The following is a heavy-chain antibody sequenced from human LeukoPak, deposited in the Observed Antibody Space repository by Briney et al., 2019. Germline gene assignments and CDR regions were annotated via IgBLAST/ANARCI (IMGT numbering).Heavy chain of an antibody. J-gene: IGHJ6*03. CDR1: GYTLTELS. CDR3: ARGDIVVVPAALSMDV. CDR2: FDPEDGET. V-gene: IGHV1-24*01. Sequence: ASVKVSCKVSGYTLTELSMHWVRQAPGKGLEWMGGFDPEDGETIYAQKFQGRVTMTEDTSTDTAYMELSRLRSDDTAVYYCARGDIVVVPAALSMDVWGKGTTVTVSS. D-gene: IGHD2-2*01.